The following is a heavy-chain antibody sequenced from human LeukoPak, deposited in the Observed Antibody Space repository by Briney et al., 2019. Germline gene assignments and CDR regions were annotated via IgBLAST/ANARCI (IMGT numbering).Heavy chain of an antibody. CDR1: GGSISSYY. V-gene: IGHV4-59*01. CDR2: IYSSGTT. J-gene: IGHJ4*02. D-gene: IGHD5-18*01. CDR3: ASVDTAMVSDY. Sequence: SETLSFTCTVSGGSISSYYCSWIRQPPGKGLEWIGYIYSSGTTNYNPSLKSRVTISVDTPKNQFSLKLSSVTAADTAVYYCASVDTAMVSDYWGQGNLVTVSS.